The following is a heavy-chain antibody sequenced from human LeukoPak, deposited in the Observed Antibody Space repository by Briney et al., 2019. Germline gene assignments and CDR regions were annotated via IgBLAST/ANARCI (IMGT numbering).Heavy chain of an antibody. CDR3: VRDPTHYDPPL. V-gene: IGHV4-59*01. CDR1: GGSISTYY. D-gene: IGHD4-17*01. Sequence: SETPSLTCTVSGGSISTYYWSWIRQPPGQGLEWIGCFYSSGSTSYSPSLKSRVTISVDTSKKQFSLKLNSVTAADTAVYYCVRDPTHYDPPLWGQGTLVTVSS. CDR2: FYSSGST. J-gene: IGHJ4*02.